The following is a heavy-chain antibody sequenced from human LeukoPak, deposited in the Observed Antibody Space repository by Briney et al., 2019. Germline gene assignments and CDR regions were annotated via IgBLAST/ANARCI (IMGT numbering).Heavy chain of an antibody. CDR1: GYAFTDYY. D-gene: IGHD3-22*01. Sequence: ASVKVSCKTSGYAFTDYYMHWVRQAPGQGLEWVGRINPNSGDTKYAQNFQGRVTMTRDTPISTAYMELSRLTSDDTAVYFCARVSDTSGASCFAFWGQGTLVTVSS. V-gene: IGHV1-2*06. CDR3: ARVSDTSGASCFAF. CDR2: INPNSGDT. J-gene: IGHJ4*02.